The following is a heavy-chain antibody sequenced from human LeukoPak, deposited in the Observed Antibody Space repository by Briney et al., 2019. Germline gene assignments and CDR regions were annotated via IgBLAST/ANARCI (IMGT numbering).Heavy chain of an antibody. CDR1: GYTSTTYA. V-gene: IGHV1-3*01. CDR3: ARWDVDRAFDI. J-gene: IGHJ3*02. CDR2: INAGNGNI. D-gene: IGHD1-26*01. Sequence: ASVKVSCKASGYTSTTYAMHWVRQAPGQRLEWMGWINAGNGNIKYSQKFQGRVAITGDTSASTAYMEVSSLRSEDTAVYYCARWDVDRAFDIWGQGTMVTVSS.